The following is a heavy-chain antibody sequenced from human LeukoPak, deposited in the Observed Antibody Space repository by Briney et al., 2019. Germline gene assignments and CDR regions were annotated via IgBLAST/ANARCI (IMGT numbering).Heavy chain of an antibody. CDR1: GFTFSSYW. D-gene: IGHD4-17*01. CDR3: ARVDYGDYKESLDY. J-gene: IGHJ4*02. V-gene: IGHV3-7*01. CDR2: IKQDGSEK. Sequence: GGSLRLSCAASGFTFSSYWMSWVRQAPGKGLEWVANIKQDGSEKYYVDSVRGRFTISRDNAKNSLYLQMNSLRAEDTAVYYCARVDYGDYKESLDYWDQGTLVTVSS.